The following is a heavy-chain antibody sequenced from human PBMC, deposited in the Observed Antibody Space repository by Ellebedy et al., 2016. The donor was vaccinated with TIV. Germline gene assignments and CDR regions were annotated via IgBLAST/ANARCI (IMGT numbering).Heavy chain of an antibody. V-gene: IGHV3-33*01. D-gene: IGHD3/OR15-3a*01. CDR2: IWYDGSNK. Sequence: GESLKISCAASGYTFSNYGMHWVRQTPGKGLEWVAVIWYDGSNKYYGDSMKGRFTISRDNSKNTLYLQMNRLRAEDTAVYYCARAADDLWTGNYYYYYGMDVWGQGTMVTVSS. CDR1: GYTFSNYG. CDR3: ARAADDLWTGNYYYYYGMDV. J-gene: IGHJ6*02.